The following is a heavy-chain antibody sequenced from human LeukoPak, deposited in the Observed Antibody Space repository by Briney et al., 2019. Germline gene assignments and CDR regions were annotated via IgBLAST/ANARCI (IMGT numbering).Heavy chain of an antibody. D-gene: IGHD2-2*01. J-gene: IGHJ4*02. V-gene: IGHV3-53*01. CDR2: IYSGGST. CDR3: ARAWRYCSSTSCWYPYYFDY. CDR1: GFTFSNFW. Sequence: GGSLRLSCTASGFTFSNFWMGWVRQAPGKGLEWVSVIYSGGSTYYADSVKGRFTISRDNSKNTLYLQMNSLRAEDTAVYYCARAWRYCSSTSCWYPYYFDYWGQGTLVTVSS.